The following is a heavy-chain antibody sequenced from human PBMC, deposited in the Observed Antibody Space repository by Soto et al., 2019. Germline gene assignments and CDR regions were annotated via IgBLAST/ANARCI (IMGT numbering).Heavy chain of an antibody. CDR3: TTDLGAPRRGHWFDP. D-gene: IGHD6-6*01. CDR1: GFTFSNAW. Sequence: EVQLVESGGGLIKPGGSLRLSCAASGFTFSNAWMNWVRQAPGKGLEWVGRIKSKTGGGTTDYAAPVKDRLTISRDDSKDIPYLQMNSLKTEDTAVYYCTTDLGAPRRGHWFDPWGQGTLVTVSS. V-gene: IGHV3-15*07. J-gene: IGHJ5*02. CDR2: IKSKTGGGTT.